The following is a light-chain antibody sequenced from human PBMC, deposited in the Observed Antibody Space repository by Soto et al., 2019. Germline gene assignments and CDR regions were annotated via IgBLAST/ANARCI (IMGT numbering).Light chain of an antibody. CDR2: DAS. CDR1: QSVRSSY. Sequence: EIVLTQSPGTLSLSPGERATLNCRASQSVRSSYLAWYQQQPGQAPRLLIYDASNRATGIPARFSGSGSGTDFTLTISSLEPEDFAVYYCQQRSNWPQTFGQGTKVDIK. V-gene: IGKV3-11*01. CDR3: QQRSNWPQT. J-gene: IGKJ1*01.